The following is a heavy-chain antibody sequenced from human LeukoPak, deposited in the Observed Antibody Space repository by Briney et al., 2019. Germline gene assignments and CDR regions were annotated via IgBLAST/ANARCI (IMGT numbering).Heavy chain of an antibody. CDR1: GFTFGNYA. J-gene: IGHJ4*02. CDR2: IRSKTYRGTT. Sequence: GGSLRLSCTASGFTFGNYALSWFRQAPGKGLEWVAFIRSKTYRGTTEYAASVKGRFTISRDDSKSIAYPQMNSLKTEDTAVYYRARANSFDSSGYYFDYWGQGTLVTVSS. V-gene: IGHV3-49*03. D-gene: IGHD3-22*01. CDR3: ARANSFDSSGYYFDY.